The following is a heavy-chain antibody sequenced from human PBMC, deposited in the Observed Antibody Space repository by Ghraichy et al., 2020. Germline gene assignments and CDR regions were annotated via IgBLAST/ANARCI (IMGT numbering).Heavy chain of an antibody. D-gene: IGHD2-15*01. V-gene: IGHV4-39*07. J-gene: IGHJ6*02. CDR1: GGSIRSGDYY. CDR3: ARDRGEIVVVVAANYYGMDV. Sequence: SETPSLTCTVSGGSIRSGDYYWGWIRQPPGKGLEWIGSIDYSGSTYYNPSLKSRVTISVDTSKNQFSLKLNSVTAADTAVYYCARDRGEIVVVVAANYYGMDVWGQGTTVTVSS. CDR2: IDYSGST.